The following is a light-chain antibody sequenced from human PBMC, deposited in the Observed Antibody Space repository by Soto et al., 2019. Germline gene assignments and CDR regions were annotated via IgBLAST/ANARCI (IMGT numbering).Light chain of an antibody. J-gene: IGKJ5*01. CDR3: QQSYGTTIT. CDR2: VXS. V-gene: IGKV1-39*01. Sequence: DIHMTQSPSSLSASLGDLVTLPXRARGSSSLYFNWYQQKQGXAPNXXXYVXSSLQSEVPSRLSGSGSGTDFTLTITSLQPEDFATYYCQQSYGTTITFGQGTRLEIK. CDR1: GSSSLY.